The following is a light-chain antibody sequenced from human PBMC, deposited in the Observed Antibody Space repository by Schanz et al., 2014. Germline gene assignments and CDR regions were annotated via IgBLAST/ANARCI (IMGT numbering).Light chain of an antibody. J-gene: IGLJ3*02. Sequence: QSALTQPASVSGSPGQSITISCTGTSSDVGGYNYVSWYQQHPDKAPKLMIYEVNKRPSGVPDRFSGSKSGNTASLTISGLQAEDEVDYYCSSYTSSSTLKVFGGGTKLTVL. CDR1: SSDVGGYNY. CDR3: SSYTSSSTLKV. CDR2: EVN. V-gene: IGLV2-14*01.